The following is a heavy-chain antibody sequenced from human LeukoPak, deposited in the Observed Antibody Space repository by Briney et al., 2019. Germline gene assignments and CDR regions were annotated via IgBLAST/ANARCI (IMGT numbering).Heavy chain of an antibody. Sequence: PGRSLRLSCAASGFTFSSYGMHWVRQAPGKGLEWVAVISYDGSNKYYADSVKGRFTISRDNSKNTLHLQMNSLRAEDTAVYYCAKGGGLYCSGGSCYSLYFGYWGQGTLVTVSS. V-gene: IGHV3-30*18. CDR3: AKGGGLYCSGGSCYSLYFGY. CDR2: ISYDGSNK. J-gene: IGHJ4*02. CDR1: GFTFSSYG. D-gene: IGHD2-15*01.